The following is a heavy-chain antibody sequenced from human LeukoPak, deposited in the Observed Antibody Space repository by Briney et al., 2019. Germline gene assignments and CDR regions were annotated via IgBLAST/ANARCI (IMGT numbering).Heavy chain of an antibody. D-gene: IGHD5-18*01. J-gene: IGHJ3*02. V-gene: IGHV1-69*13. CDR2: IIPIFGTA. Sequence: SVKVSCKASGGTFSSYAISWVRQAPGQGLEWMGGIIPIFGTANYAQKFQGRVTITADESTSTAYMELSSLRSEDTAVYYCARDLSYGHAFDIWGQGTMVTVSS. CDR1: GGTFSSYA. CDR3: ARDLSYGHAFDI.